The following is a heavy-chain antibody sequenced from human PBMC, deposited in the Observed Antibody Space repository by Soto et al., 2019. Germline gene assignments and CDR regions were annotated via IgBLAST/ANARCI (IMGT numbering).Heavy chain of an antibody. Sequence: SETLSLTCTVSGGSIRNFYWSWIRQPPGKGLEWVGYIYYTGSINYNPSLKSRVTISLDMSKNQFSLKMSSVTAADTAMYFCVRGSRKFDPWGQGTLVTVSS. CDR1: GGSIRNFY. J-gene: IGHJ5*02. CDR3: VRGSRKFDP. CDR2: IYYTGSI. V-gene: IGHV4-59*08.